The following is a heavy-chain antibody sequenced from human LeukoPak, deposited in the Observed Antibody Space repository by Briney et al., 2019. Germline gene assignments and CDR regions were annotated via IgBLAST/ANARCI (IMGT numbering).Heavy chain of an antibody. Sequence: SETLSLTCAVSGVSFNGYYWSWVRQTPGRGLEWIGEINHSGYTNDSPSLKSRVTLSIDTSRKQFSLNLRSVTVADTGIYYCTRMTTGHDYWGQGTLVTVSS. CDR2: INHSGYT. V-gene: IGHV4-34*01. CDR3: TRMTTGHDY. D-gene: IGHD4-17*01. CDR1: GVSFNGYY. J-gene: IGHJ4*02.